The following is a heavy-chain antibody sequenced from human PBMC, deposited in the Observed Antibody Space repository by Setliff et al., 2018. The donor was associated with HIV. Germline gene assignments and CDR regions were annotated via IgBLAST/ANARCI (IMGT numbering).Heavy chain of an antibody. CDR1: GGSISPYY. CDR3: VRVDYGDYDFDY. CDR2: ISHRGST. D-gene: IGHD2-21*02. J-gene: IGHJ4*02. V-gene: IGHV4-59*08. Sequence: PSETLSLTCTVSGGSISPYYWSWIRQPPGKGLEWIGYISHRGSTYYNPSLKSRATMSVDTSKNQFSLKMISVTAADTAVYYCVRVDYGDYDFDYWGQGTLVTVSS.